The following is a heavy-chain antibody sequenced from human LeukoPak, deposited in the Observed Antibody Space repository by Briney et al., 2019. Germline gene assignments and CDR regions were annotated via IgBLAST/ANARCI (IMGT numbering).Heavy chain of an antibody. CDR3: ARKTWSQWLVSSLSL. Sequence: GGSLRLSCAASGFTFSSYAMSWVRQAPGKGLEWVSAISGSGGSTYYADSVKGRFTISRDNSKNTLYLQMNSLRAEDTAVYYCARKTWSQWLVSSLSLWGQGTMVTVSS. CDR1: GFTFSSYA. V-gene: IGHV3-23*01. CDR2: ISGSGGST. J-gene: IGHJ3*01. D-gene: IGHD3-22*01.